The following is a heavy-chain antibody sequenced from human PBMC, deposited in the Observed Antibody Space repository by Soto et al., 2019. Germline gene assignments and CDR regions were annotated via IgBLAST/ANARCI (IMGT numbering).Heavy chain of an antibody. CDR2: ISAYNGNT. V-gene: IGHV1-18*01. CDR3: ARFFHYYGSGSLGDY. CDR1: GYTFTSYG. D-gene: IGHD3-10*01. J-gene: IGHJ4*02. Sequence: QVQLVQSGAEVKKPGASVKVSCKASGYTFTSYGISWVRQAPGQGREWMGWISAYNGNTNYAQKLQGRVTMTTDTSTSTAYMELRSLRSDDTAVYYCARFFHYYGSGSLGDYWGQGTLVTVSS.